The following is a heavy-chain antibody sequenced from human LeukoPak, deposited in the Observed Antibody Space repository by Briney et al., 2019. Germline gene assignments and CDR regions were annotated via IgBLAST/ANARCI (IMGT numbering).Heavy chain of an antibody. Sequence: AVIWXXGSNKYYADXMXXPXTISRDNSKNTLYLQMNSLRAEDTAVYYCARDDVAVTGALDFWGQGTLVTVSS. CDR2: IWXXGSNK. J-gene: IGHJ4*02. V-gene: IGHV3-33*01. D-gene: IGHD6-19*01. CDR3: ARDDVAVTGALDF.